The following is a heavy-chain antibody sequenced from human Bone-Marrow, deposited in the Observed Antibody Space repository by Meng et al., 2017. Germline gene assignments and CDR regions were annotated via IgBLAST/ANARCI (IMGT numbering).Heavy chain of an antibody. CDR2: IYRGGST. CDR1: GFTVSSNY. D-gene: IGHD5-24*01. Sequence: GESLKISWAASGFTVSSNYMSWVRQAPGKGLEWVSMIYRGGSTYYAESVKGRFTISRDNSKNAVYLQMNSLAVADTAVYYCARETEVAANRDGMDVWGQGNTVNGAS. J-gene: IGHJ6*01. CDR3: ARETEVAANRDGMDV. V-gene: IGHV3-66*02.